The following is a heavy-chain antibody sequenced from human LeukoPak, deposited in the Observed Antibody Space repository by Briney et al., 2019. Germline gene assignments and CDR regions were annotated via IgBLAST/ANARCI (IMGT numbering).Heavy chain of an antibody. D-gene: IGHD2-15*01. V-gene: IGHV4-61*02. CDR2: IYTSGST. J-gene: IGHJ6*03. Sequence: SQTLSLTCTVSGGSISSGSYYWSWIRQPAGKGLEWIGRIYTSGSTNYNPSLKSRVTISVDTSKNQFSLKLGSVTAADTAVYYCAREGYCSGGSCLYYYYYYMDVWGKGTTVTVSS. CDR1: GGSISSGSYY. CDR3: AREGYCSGGSCLYYYYYYMDV.